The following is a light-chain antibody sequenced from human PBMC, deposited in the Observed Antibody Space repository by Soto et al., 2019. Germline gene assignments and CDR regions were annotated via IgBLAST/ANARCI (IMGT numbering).Light chain of an antibody. Sequence: QPVLAQPPSASGTPGQRVTISCSGGSSNIGGNTVNWYQQLPGAAPKLIIFSNSQRPSGVPDRFSGSKSGTSASLAIGGLQSEYEAEYYCSTWDDSLNGPLFGGGTKLTVL. J-gene: IGLJ2*01. CDR3: STWDDSLNGPL. CDR1: SSNIGGNT. CDR2: SNS. V-gene: IGLV1-44*01.